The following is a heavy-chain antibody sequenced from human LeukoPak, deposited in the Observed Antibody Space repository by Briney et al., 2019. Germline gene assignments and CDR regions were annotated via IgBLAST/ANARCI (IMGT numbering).Heavy chain of an antibody. J-gene: IGHJ6*03. Sequence: ASVKVSCKASGYTFTGYYMHWVRQAPGQGLEWMGWINPNSGGTNYAQKFQGRVTMTRDTSISTAYMELSRLRSDDTAVYYCARGYPVYYDFWSGYYSYYYYYYMDVWGKGTTVTVSS. CDR1: GYTFTGYY. CDR3: ARGYPVYYDFWSGYYSYYYYYYMDV. CDR2: INPNSGGT. D-gene: IGHD3-3*01. V-gene: IGHV1-2*02.